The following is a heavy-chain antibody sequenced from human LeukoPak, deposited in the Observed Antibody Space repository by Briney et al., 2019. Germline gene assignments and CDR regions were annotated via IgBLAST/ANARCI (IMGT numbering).Heavy chain of an antibody. D-gene: IGHD3-22*01. J-gene: IGHJ3*02. CDR2: IYSSGST. CDR1: GGSISSYY. V-gene: IGHV4-59*13. Sequence: SETLSLTCTVPGGSISSYYWSWIRQPPGKGLEWIGHIYSSGSTTDNPSLKSRVTISVDTSKNQFPLRMSSVTAADTAVYYCARFTKYDGGGSYLDIWGQGTMVTVSS. CDR3: ARFTKYDGGGSYLDI.